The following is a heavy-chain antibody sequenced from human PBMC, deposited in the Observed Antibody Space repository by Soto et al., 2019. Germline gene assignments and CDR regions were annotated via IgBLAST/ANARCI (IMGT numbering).Heavy chain of an antibody. CDR1: GFTFSSYA. D-gene: IGHD3-3*01. CDR3: ARSLAFWSGIEPNNWFDP. J-gene: IGHJ5*02. CDR2: ISYDGSHK. Sequence: PGGSLRLSCAASGFTFSSYAFHWVRQAPGKGLGWAAVISYDGSHKYYGDSVKGRFTISRDNSKNTLYLQMNSLRAEDTAVYYCARSLAFWSGIEPNNWFDPWGQGTLVTVSS. V-gene: IGHV3-30-3*01.